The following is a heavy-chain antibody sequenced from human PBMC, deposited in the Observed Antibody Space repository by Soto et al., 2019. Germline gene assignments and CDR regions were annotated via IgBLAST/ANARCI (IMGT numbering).Heavy chain of an antibody. J-gene: IGHJ4*02. CDR2: IKPDGSET. CDR3: TSCPTVLTYPTVFDF. Sequence: PGGSLRLSCAASGLTFSGHWMTWVRQTPGEGLQWVAAIKPDGSETFYVDSVKGRFTISRDNARNSLFLQMDSLRAEDTAVYYCTSCPTVLTYPTVFDFSGQGTFVTVSS. V-gene: IGHV3-7*03. D-gene: IGHD3-9*01. CDR1: GLTFSGHW.